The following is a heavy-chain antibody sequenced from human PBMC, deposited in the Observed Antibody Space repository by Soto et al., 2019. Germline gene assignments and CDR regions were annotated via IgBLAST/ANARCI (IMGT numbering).Heavy chain of an antibody. CDR1: GGSVSSGSYY. D-gene: IGHD2-2*02. J-gene: IGHJ6*02. CDR2: IYYSGST. CDR3: ASVTRTCISTSCYRYYYGMDV. Sequence: SETLSVTCTVSGGSVSSGSYYWSWIRQPPGKGLEWIGYIYYSGSTNYNPSLKSRVTISVDTSKNQFSLKLSSVTAADTAVYYCASVTRTCISTSCYRYYYGMDVWGQGTTVTXS. V-gene: IGHV4-61*01.